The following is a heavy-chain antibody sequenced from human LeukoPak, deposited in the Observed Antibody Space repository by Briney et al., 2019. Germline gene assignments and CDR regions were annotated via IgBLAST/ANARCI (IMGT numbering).Heavy chain of an antibody. D-gene: IGHD3-10*01. Sequence: PGGSLRLSCAASGFTFSSYSMNWVRQAPGKGLEWVSSISSSSSYIYYADSVKGRFTISRDNAKNSLYLQMNSLRAEDTAVHYCARAQGGGQLLWFGEPIDYWGQGTLVTVSS. CDR3: ARAQGGGQLLWFGEPIDY. V-gene: IGHV3-21*01. J-gene: IGHJ4*02. CDR1: GFTFSSYS. CDR2: ISSSSSYI.